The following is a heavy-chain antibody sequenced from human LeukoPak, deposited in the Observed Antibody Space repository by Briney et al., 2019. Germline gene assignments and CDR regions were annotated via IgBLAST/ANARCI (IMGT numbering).Heavy chain of an antibody. D-gene: IGHD2-15*01. CDR2: ITPDGNAA. CDR3: TRSGYSNGYDY. Sequence: PGGSLRLSCVASGFTFSGHWMHWVRQVPGKGLMAVSRITPDGNAAAYADSVKGRFTISRDNAKNTLYLEMNSLTAEDTALYYCTRSGYSNGYDYWGQGTLVTVSS. CDR1: GFTFSGHW. V-gene: IGHV3-74*03. J-gene: IGHJ4*02.